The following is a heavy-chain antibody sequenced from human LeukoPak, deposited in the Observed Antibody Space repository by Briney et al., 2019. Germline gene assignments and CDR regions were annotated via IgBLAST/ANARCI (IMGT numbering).Heavy chain of an antibody. J-gene: IGHJ5*02. CDR1: GGSINSDSYQ. Sequence: SQTLSLTCTVSGGSINSDSYQWSWIRQPAGKGMEWIGRSYTSGSTNYNPSFKNRATISVNTSKNQFSLKLTSVTAADTAVYYCARGRGGTYYWYDPWGQGTLVTVSS. V-gene: IGHV4-61*02. CDR2: SYTSGST. D-gene: IGHD1-26*01. CDR3: ARGRGGTYYWYDP.